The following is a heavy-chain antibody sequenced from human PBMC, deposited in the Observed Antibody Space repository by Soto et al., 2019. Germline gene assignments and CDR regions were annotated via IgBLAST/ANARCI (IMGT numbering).Heavy chain of an antibody. J-gene: IGHJ6*02. CDR3: ATGGSSSPYGMDV. CDR2: MFYRGST. V-gene: IGHV4-59*01. D-gene: IGHD6-6*01. Sequence: QVQLQESGPGLVKASETLSLTCTVSGVSISSYYWSWIRQPPGKGLEWIGYMFYRGSTNYNPSLTSRVTISVDTPKNQFSLKLSSVTAAETAVYYCATGGSSSPYGMDVWGQGTTVPVSS. CDR1: GVSISSYY.